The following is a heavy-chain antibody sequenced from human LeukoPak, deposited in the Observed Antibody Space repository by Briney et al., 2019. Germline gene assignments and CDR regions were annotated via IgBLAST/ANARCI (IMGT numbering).Heavy chain of an antibody. J-gene: IGHJ4*02. D-gene: IGHD2-15*01. CDR1: GFTFTSCW. CDR3: ARGLLAGPSAYSAIFDY. CDR2: IKQDGSEK. V-gene: IGHV3-7*01. Sequence: PGGSLRLSCAASGFTFTSCWMSWVRQAPGKGLEWVANIKQDGSEKYYVDSVKGRFSISRDNARNSLYLQMNSLRAEDTAVYYCARGLLAGPSAYSAIFDYWGQGTLVTVSS.